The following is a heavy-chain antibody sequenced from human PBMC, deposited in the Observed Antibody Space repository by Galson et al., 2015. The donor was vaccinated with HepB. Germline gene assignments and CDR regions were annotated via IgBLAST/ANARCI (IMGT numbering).Heavy chain of an antibody. D-gene: IGHD5-12*01. CDR1: GFTFSSYA. V-gene: IGHV3-23*01. CDR3: AKASSEYSGYLYGMDV. J-gene: IGHJ6*02. CDR2: ITGSGGST. Sequence: SLRLSCAASGFTFSSYAMSWVRQAPGKGLEWVSAITGSGGSTYYADSVKGRFTISRDNSKNTLYLQMNSLRAEDTAVYYCAKASSEYSGYLYGMDVWGQGTTVTVSS.